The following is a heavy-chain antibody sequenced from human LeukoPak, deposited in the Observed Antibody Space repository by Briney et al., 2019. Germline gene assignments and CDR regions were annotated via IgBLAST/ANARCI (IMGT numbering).Heavy chain of an antibody. V-gene: IGHV3-21*01. J-gene: IGHJ4*02. D-gene: IGHD3-22*01. CDR2: ISSSSSYI. CDR1: GFTFSSYS. Sequence: GGSLRLSCAASGFTFSSYSMNWVRQALGKGLEWVPSISSSSSYIYYADSVKGRFTISRDNAKNSLYLQMNSLRAEDTAVYYCARLPHYYDSQPFDYWGQGTLVTVSS. CDR3: ARLPHYYDSQPFDY.